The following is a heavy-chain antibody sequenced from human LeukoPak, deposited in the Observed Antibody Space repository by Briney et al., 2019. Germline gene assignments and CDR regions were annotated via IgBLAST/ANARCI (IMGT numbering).Heavy chain of an antibody. D-gene: IGHD5-18*01. V-gene: IGHV4-34*01. J-gene: IGHJ4*02. CDR2: INHSGST. Sequence: SETLSLTCAVYGGSFSGYYWRWIRQPPGKGLEWIEEINHSGSTNYNPSLKSRVTISVDTSKNQFSLKLSSVTAADTAVYYCARGLRGYSYGLDYYFDYWGQGTLVTVSS. CDR3: ARGLRGYSYGLDYYFDY. CDR1: GGSFSGYY.